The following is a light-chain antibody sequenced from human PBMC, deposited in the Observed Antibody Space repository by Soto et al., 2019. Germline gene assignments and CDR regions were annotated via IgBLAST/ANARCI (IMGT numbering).Light chain of an antibody. CDR1: QSVSSDY. CDR2: RAS. J-gene: IGKJ4*01. V-gene: IGKV3-20*01. Sequence: EIVLTQSPGTLSLSPGERATRSCRASQSVSSDYLAWYQQKPGQTPKVLIYRASSRATGIPDRFSGSGSGTDFTLTISRLEPEDFAVYYCQQYGSSPLTFGGGTTGDIK. CDR3: QQYGSSPLT.